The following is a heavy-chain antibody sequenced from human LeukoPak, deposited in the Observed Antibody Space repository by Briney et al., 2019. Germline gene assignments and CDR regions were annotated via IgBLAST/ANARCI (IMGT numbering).Heavy chain of an antibody. D-gene: IGHD6-6*01. CDR3: ARSGSSSVSYYYGMDV. V-gene: IGHV3-66*01. Sequence: GGSLRLSCAASGFTVSSNYMSWVRQAPGKGLEWVSVIYSGGSTYYADSVKGRFTISRDNSKNTLYLQMNSLRAGDTAVYYCARSGSSSVSYYYGMDVWGQGTTVTVSS. J-gene: IGHJ6*02. CDR1: GFTVSSNY. CDR2: IYSGGST.